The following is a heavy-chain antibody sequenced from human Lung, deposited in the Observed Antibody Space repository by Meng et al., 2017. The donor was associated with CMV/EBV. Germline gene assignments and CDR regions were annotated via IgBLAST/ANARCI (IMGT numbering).Heavy chain of an antibody. V-gene: IGHV3-21*04. CDR2: ISATSSSI. CDR3: AKAAVFEKIVVVPTPIDS. Sequence: GESLKISCAASGFTFKTYTMNWVRQAPGQGLEWVSSISATSSSIFYADSVKGRFTISRDNAKNTLFLQMNSLGVEDTAMYYCAKAAVFEKIVVVPTPIDSWXRGTLVXVSS. J-gene: IGHJ5*01. CDR1: GFTFKTYT. D-gene: IGHD2-15*01.